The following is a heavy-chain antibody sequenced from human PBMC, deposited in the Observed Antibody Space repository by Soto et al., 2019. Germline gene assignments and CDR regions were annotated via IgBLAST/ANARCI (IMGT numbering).Heavy chain of an antibody. CDR2: IYYSGST. CDR3: ARIAAAGRYYYYYYMDV. J-gene: IGHJ6*03. CDR1: GGSISSYY. D-gene: IGHD6-13*01. Sequence: PSETLSLTCTVSGGSISSYYWSLIRQPPGKGLEWIGYIYYSGSTNYNPSLKSRVTISVDTSKNQFSLKLSSVTAADTAVYYCARIAAAGRYYYYYYMDVWGKGTTVTVSS. V-gene: IGHV4-59*08.